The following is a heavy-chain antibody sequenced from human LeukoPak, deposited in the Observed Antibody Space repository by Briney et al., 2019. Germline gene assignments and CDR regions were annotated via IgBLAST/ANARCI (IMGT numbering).Heavy chain of an antibody. CDR2: IYWDDDK. Sequence: SGPTLVNPTQTLTLTCTFSGFSLTTGGVGVEWIRQPPGKALEWLALIYWDDDKRYSPSLKSRLTITKDTSKNQVVLTMTNMDPVDTATYYCVYKMIRPARQNWFDPWGQGTLVTVSS. V-gene: IGHV2-5*02. CDR1: GFSLTTGGVG. D-gene: IGHD3-22*01. J-gene: IGHJ5*02. CDR3: VYKMIRPARQNWFDP.